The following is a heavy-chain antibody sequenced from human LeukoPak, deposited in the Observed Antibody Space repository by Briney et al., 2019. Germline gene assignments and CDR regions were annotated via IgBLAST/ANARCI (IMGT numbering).Heavy chain of an antibody. D-gene: IGHD2-15*01. CDR2: ISRTSSYI. CDR3: ARVLETDCSGGSCYSGLDY. V-gene: IGHV3-21*01. CDR1: GFTFSSYG. J-gene: IGHJ4*02. Sequence: GRSLRLSCAASGFTFSSYGMHWVRQAPGKGLEWVSSISRTSSYIYYADSVKGRFTISRDNAQNSLYLQMNSLRVEDTAVYYCARVLETDCSGGSCYSGLDYWGQGTLVTVSS.